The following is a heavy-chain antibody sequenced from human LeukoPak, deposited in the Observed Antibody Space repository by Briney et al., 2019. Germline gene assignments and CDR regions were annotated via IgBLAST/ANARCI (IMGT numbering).Heavy chain of an antibody. CDR3: ARAISLDYGDYYFDS. V-gene: IGHV3-48*03. Sequence: PGGSLRLSCAASGFTFSSYEMNWVRQAPGKGLEWVSYIGRRGNAIYYADSVKGRVTISRDNAKNSLYLQMNSLRAEDTAFYYCARAISLDYGDYYFDSGGQGTLVTVSS. D-gene: IGHD4-17*01. CDR1: GFTFSSYE. J-gene: IGHJ4*02. CDR2: IGRRGNAI.